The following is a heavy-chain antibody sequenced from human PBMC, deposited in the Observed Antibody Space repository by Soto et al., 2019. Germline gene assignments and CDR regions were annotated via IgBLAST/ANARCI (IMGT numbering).Heavy chain of an antibody. J-gene: IGHJ4*02. CDR3: TKAHRTPIATAGTGYYFDY. V-gene: IGHV3-23*01. CDR1: GFTFSSYA. D-gene: IGHD6-13*01. Sequence: PGGSLRLSSAASGFTFSSYAMSWVRQAPGKGLEWVSAISGSGGSTYYADSAKGRFTISRDNSKNTLYVQMNSLRAEDTAVYYCTKAHRTPIATAGTGYYFDYWGQGTLVTVCS. CDR2: ISGSGGST.